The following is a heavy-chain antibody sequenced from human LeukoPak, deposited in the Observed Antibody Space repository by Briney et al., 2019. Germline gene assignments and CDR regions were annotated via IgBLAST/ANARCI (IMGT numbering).Heavy chain of an antibody. V-gene: IGHV4-31*03. D-gene: IGHD3-3*01. CDR1: GGSISSGGYY. CDR3: ARVAGFYDFWSGYFATAPTSSYYFDY. CDR2: IYYSGST. J-gene: IGHJ4*02. Sequence: SETLSLTCTVSGGSISSGGYYWSWIRQHPGRGLEWIVYIYYSGSTYYNPSLKSRVTISLATSKNHFSLKLSSVTAADTAVYYCARVAGFYDFWSGYFATAPTSSYYFDYWGQGTLVTVSS.